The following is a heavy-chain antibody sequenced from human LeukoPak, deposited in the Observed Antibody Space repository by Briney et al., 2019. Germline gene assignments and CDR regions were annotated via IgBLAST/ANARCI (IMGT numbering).Heavy chain of an antibody. V-gene: IGHV3-15*01. D-gene: IGHD5-12*01. J-gene: IGHJ4*02. CDR2: IKSKTAGGTT. Sequence: GGSLRLSCAASGFTFGNAWMSGVRQAPGKGREWVGRIKSKTAGGTTDYAEPVKGRFTISRDDSKNTLYLQMNSLKTEDTAVYYCTTASYGGYALRWGQGTLVTVSS. CDR3: TTASYGGYALR. CDR1: GFTFGNAW.